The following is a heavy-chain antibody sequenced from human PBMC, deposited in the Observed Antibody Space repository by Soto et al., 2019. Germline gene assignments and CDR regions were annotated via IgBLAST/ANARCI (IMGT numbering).Heavy chain of an antibody. D-gene: IGHD3-22*01. Sequence: ETLSLTCAVSGGSVTSGHYWDWIRQPPGKGLEWIGSIHHSGSTYYNPSLKSRVTISVDTSKNQLSLKLRSVTAADTAVYYCARSYDSSAYFPNYYYGMDVWGQGTTVTVSS. J-gene: IGHJ6*02. CDR1: GGSVTSGHY. V-gene: IGHV4-38-2*01. CDR3: ARSYDSSAYFPNYYYGMDV. CDR2: IHHSGST.